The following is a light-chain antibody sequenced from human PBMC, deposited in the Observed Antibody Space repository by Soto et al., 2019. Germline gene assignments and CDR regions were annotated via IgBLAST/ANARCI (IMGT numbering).Light chain of an antibody. CDR2: GAS. CDR3: QQLNNYPPT. CDR1: QGISSF. V-gene: IGKV1-9*01. J-gene: IGKJ4*01. Sequence: DIQLTQSPSFLSASVGDRVTITCRASQGISSFLAWYQQKPGKAPKLLIYGASTLQSGVPSRFRGSGSGTEFTLTISSLQPEDFATYYWQQLNNYPPTFGGGTKVEIK.